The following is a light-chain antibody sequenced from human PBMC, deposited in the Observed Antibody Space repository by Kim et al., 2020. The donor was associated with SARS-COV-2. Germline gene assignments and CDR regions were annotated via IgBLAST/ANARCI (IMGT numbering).Light chain of an antibody. CDR2: KAS. CDR3: QDYSSSTRR. V-gene: IGKV1-5*03. J-gene: IGKJ1*01. Sequence: AAIGDRVSITCRASQGISTWVAWYQYKPGKVPKLLIYKASSLERGVSSRFSGSGSETEFTLTISSLQPDDFATYYCQDYSSSTRRFGQGTKVDIK. CDR1: QGISTW.